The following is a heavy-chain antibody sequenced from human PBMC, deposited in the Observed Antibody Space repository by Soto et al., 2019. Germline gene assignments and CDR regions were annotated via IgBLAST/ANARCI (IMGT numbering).Heavy chain of an antibody. D-gene: IGHD3-16*01. Sequence: GGSLRLSCAASGFTFSNYAMSWVRQAPGKGLEWVSLASATAGTTYYTDSVKGRFTISRDNSRNTVYLQMNSLRADDTAVYYCAKDRLAAGFDYWGQGTLVTGSS. V-gene: IGHV3-23*01. J-gene: IGHJ4*02. CDR2: ASATAGTT. CDR3: AKDRLAAGFDY. CDR1: GFTFSNYA.